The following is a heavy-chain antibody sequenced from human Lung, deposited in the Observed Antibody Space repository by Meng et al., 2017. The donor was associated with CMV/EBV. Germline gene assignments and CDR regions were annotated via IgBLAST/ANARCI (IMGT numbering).Heavy chain of an antibody. D-gene: IGHD2-2*01. CDR1: GYTFTSYG. Sequence: SVXVSXXASGYTFTSYGIIWVRQAPGQGLEWMGWISPYDGNTNYAQTLQDRVTMTTDTPTSTAYMELRSLRSDDTAVYFCARERGYCGTTSCSYYVDYWGQGTLVTVSS. CDR3: ARERGYCGTTSCSYYVDY. J-gene: IGHJ4*02. V-gene: IGHV1-18*01. CDR2: ISPYDGNT.